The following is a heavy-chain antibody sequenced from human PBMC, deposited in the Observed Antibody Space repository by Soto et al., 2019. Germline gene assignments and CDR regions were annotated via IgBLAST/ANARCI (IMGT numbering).Heavy chain of an antibody. V-gene: IGHV3-64D*08. CDR3: VMWEPGV. J-gene: IGHJ4*02. CDR1: GFIFSSYA. D-gene: IGHD1-26*01. CDR2: ISNNGDHI. Sequence: GGSLRLSCSASGFIFSSYALHWVRQAPGKGLEYVSAISNNGDHIYYADSVKGRFTISRDNSKNTLYLQMSSLRPEDTAMYYCVMWEPGVWGQGALVTVSS.